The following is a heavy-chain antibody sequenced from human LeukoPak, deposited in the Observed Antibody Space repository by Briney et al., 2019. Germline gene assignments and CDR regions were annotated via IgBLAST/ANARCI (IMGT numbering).Heavy chain of an antibody. CDR3: AKDLDDSSGYYYSY. CDR2: ISGSGGST. CDR1: GFTFSSYA. V-gene: IGHV3-23*01. Sequence: GGSPRLSCAASGFTFSSYAMSWVRQAPGKGLEWVSAISGSGGSTYYADSVKGRFTISRDNSKNTLYLQMNSLRAEDTAVYYCAKDLDDSSGYYYSYWGQGTLVTVSS. D-gene: IGHD3-22*01. J-gene: IGHJ4*02.